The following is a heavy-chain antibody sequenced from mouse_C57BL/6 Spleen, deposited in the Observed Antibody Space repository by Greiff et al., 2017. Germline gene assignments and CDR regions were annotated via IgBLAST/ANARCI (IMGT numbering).Heavy chain of an antibody. CDR2: ISYDGSN. CDR1: GYSITSGYY. D-gene: IGHD4-1*01. Sequence: EVKLQESGPGLVKPSQSLSLTCSVTGYSITSGYYWNWIRQFPGNKLEWMGYISYDGSNNYNPSLKNRISITRDTSKNQFFLKLNSVTTEDTATYYCARDPDWDAFAYWGQGTLVTVSA. CDR3: ARDPDWDAFAY. V-gene: IGHV3-6*01. J-gene: IGHJ3*01.